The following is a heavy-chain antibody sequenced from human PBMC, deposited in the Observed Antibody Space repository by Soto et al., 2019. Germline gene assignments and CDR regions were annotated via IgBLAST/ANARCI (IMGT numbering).Heavy chain of an antibody. CDR1: GYTFTSYY. CDR3: ARDGTEPWGWWSFDY. J-gene: IGHJ4*02. D-gene: IGHD2-15*01. CDR2: INPSGGST. Sequence: QVQLVQSGAEGKKPGASVKVSCKASGYTFTSYYMHWVRQAPGQGLEWMGIINPSGGSTSYAQKFQGRVTMTRDTSTSTVYMELSSLRSEDTAVYYCARDGTEPWGWWSFDYWGQGTLVTVSS. V-gene: IGHV1-46*01.